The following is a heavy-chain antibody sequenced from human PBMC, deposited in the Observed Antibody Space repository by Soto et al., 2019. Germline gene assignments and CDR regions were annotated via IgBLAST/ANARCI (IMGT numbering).Heavy chain of an antibody. CDR3: ARVRRVVLHYSFDF. CDR2: IYSRGST. D-gene: IGHD3-3*02. V-gene: IGHV4-30-4*01. Sequence: SETLSLTCTVSGDSISSGDYYWSWIRQSPGLGLEWIGDIYSRGSTHYNPSLQNRLTISLDAPKNHFSLNLTSVTAADTAVYFCARVRRVVLHYSFDFWGQGAPVTVSS. CDR1: GDSISSGDYY. J-gene: IGHJ4*02.